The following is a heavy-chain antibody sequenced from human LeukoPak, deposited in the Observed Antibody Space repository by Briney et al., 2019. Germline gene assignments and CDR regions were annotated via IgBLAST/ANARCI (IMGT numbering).Heavy chain of an antibody. D-gene: IGHD1-26*01. CDR2: IWYDGSNK. Sequence: PGGSLRLSCAASGFTFSSYGMHWVRQAPGKGLEWVAVIWYDGSNKYYADSVKGRFTISRDNSKNTLYLQMNSLRAEDTAVYYCARDVPRMGALDYWGQGTLVTVSS. CDR3: ARDVPRMGALDY. CDR1: GFTFSSYG. V-gene: IGHV3-33*01. J-gene: IGHJ4*02.